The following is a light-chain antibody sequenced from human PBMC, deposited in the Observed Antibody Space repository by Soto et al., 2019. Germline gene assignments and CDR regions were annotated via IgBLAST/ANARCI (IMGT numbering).Light chain of an antibody. V-gene: IGKV3-15*01. Sequence: EIVMTQSPATLSVSPGERATLSCRASQSVSSNLAWYKQKPGQAPRLLIYGASTRATGFPARFSGSWSGTEFTLTISSLQSEDFAVYYCQQYNNWPRTFGQGT. CDR3: QQYNNWPRT. J-gene: IGKJ1*01. CDR1: QSVSSN. CDR2: GAS.